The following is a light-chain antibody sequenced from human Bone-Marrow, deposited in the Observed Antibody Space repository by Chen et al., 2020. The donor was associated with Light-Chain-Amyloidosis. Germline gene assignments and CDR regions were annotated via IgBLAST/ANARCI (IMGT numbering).Light chain of an antibody. CDR3: QVWDRSSDRPV. J-gene: IGLJ3*02. V-gene: IGLV3-21*02. CDR2: DDS. Sequence: SYVLTQPSSVSVAPGQTATIACGGNNIGSTSLHWYQQTPGHAPLLVVYDDSDRPSGIPERLSGANSGNTATLTISRVEAGDEAAYYCQVWDRSSDRPVFGGGTKLTVL. CDR1: NIGSTS.